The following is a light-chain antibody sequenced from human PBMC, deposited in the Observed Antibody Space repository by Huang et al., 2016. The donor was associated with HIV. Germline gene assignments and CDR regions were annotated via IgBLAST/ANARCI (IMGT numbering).Light chain of an antibody. CDR2: DAS. CDR1: QDISNY. CDR3: QQYDNLRFT. V-gene: IGKV1-33*01. J-gene: IGKJ3*01. Sequence: DIQMTQSPSSLSASVGDRVTITCQASQDISNYLNRYQQKPGKAPKLLIYDASNLETGVPSRFSRSGSGTDFTFTISSLQPEDIATYYCQQYDNLRFTFGPGTKVDIK.